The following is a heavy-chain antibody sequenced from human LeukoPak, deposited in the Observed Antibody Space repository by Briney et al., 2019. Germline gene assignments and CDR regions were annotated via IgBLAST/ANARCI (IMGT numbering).Heavy chain of an antibody. V-gene: IGHV1-18*01. Sequence: ASVKVSCKASGYTFTSYGISWVRQAPGQGLEWMGWISAYNGNANYAQKLQGRVTMTTDTSTSTAYMELRSLRSDDTAVYYCAREVKRGYSYGLLDYYGMDVWGQGTTVTVSS. CDR1: GYTFTSYG. CDR3: AREVKRGYSYGLLDYYGMDV. J-gene: IGHJ6*02. CDR2: ISAYNGNA. D-gene: IGHD5-18*01.